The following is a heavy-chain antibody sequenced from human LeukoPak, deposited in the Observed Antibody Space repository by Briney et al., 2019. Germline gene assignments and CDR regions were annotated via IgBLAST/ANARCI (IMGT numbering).Heavy chain of an antibody. Sequence: GGSLRLSCAASGFTFSSHAMSWVRQAPGKGLEWVSGITGSDGRTYYADSVKGRFTISRDNSKNTVYLQMNSMRAEDTAVYYCASSIAAADAFDYWGQGTLVTVSS. CDR2: ITGSDGRT. D-gene: IGHD6-13*01. CDR1: GFTFSSHA. J-gene: IGHJ4*02. V-gene: IGHV3-23*01. CDR3: ASSIAAADAFDY.